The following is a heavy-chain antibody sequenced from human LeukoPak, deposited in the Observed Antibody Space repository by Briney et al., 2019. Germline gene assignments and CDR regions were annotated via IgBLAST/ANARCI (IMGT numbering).Heavy chain of an antibody. CDR1: GFTVSSNY. J-gene: IGHJ3*01. D-gene: IGHD4-17*01. Sequence: GGSLRLSCAASGFTVSSNYMSWVRQAPGKGLEWVSVIYSGGSTYYADSVKGRFTISRDNSKNTLYLQMSSLRAEDTAVYYCARLTVTIYAFDVWGQGTMVTVSS. V-gene: IGHV3-53*01. CDR3: ARLTVTIYAFDV. CDR2: IYSGGST.